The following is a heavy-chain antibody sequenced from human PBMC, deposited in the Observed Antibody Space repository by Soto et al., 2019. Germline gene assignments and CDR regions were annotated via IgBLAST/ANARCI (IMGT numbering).Heavy chain of an antibody. D-gene: IGHD1-26*01. Sequence: QAQLVQSGAEVKKPGASVKISCKAIGYSFTSHYIHWVRQAPGQGLEWMGTISPSGDNTGYAQKFEVRVTMTEDTSTSTVYMELARLRSEDRAIYYCARDESGLSLVWWFGSWGQGTLVTVSS. J-gene: IGHJ5*01. CDR1: GYSFTSHY. CDR3: ARDESGLSLVWWFGS. CDR2: ISPSGDNT. V-gene: IGHV1-46*03.